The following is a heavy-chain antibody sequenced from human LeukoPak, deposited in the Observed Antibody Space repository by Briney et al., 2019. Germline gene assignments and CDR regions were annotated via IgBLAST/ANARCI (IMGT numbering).Heavy chain of an antibody. V-gene: IGHV1-8*01. CDR3: ARGLYYDSSGNDY. CDR2: MNPNSGNT. CDR1: GYTFTSYD. Sequence: VASVKVSCKASGYTFTSYDINWVRQATGQGLEWMGWMNPNSGNTGYAQKFQGRVAMTRNTSISTAYMELSSLRSEDTAAYYCARGLYYDSSGNDYWGQGTLVTVSS. D-gene: IGHD3-22*01. J-gene: IGHJ4*02.